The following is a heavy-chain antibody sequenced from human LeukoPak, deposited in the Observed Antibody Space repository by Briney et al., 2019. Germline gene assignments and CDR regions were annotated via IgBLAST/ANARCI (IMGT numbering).Heavy chain of an antibody. CDR2: IYHSGST. CDR3: ARGGYYWSGGRFYFDY. J-gene: IGHJ4*02. V-gene: IGHV4-34*01. CDR1: GGSFSGYY. D-gene: IGHD3-22*01. Sequence: PSETLSLTCAVYGGSFSGYYWSWIRQPPGKGLEWIGEIYHSGSTNYHPSLKRRVTISVDTSKNQLSLKLSSVTAADTAVYYCARGGYYWSGGRFYFDYWGQGTLVTVSS.